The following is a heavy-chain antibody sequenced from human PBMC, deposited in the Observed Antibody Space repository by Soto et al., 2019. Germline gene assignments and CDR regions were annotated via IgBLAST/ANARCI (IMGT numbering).Heavy chain of an antibody. J-gene: IGHJ4*02. V-gene: IGHV3-48*03. Sequence: EVQLVESGGGLVQPGGSLRLSCAASGCTFSSYEMNWVRQAPGKGLEWVSYISSSGSTIYYADSVKGRFTISRDNAKNSLYLQMNSLRAEDTAVHYCARIGITMVRGVLDDYWGQGTLVTVSS. CDR2: ISSSGSTI. D-gene: IGHD3-10*01. CDR3: ARIGITMVRGVLDDY. CDR1: GCTFSSYE.